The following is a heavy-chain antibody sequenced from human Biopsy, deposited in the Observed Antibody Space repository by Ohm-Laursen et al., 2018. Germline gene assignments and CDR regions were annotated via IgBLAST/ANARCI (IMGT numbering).Heavy chain of an antibody. CDR2: ITQSGSI. CDR3: ARVPLPGIGAAYQGRFLYGMDV. J-gene: IGHJ6*02. V-gene: IGHV4-34*01. Sequence: SDTLSLTCAVYGGSFNGYFWSWIRQPPGKGLEWIGDITQSGSINYSPSLKSRVTISVDKAKNQFSLSLRYVTAADTAVYYCARVPLPGIGAAYQGRFLYGMDVWGQGTTVSVSS. D-gene: IGHD6-13*01. CDR1: GGSFNGYF.